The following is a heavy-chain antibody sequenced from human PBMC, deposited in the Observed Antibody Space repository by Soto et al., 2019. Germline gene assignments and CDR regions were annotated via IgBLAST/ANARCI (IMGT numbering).Heavy chain of an antibody. CDR3: ARDRAVAGPELYYYYGMDV. Sequence: GASVKVSCKASGYTFTSYAMHWVRQAPGQRLEWMGWINAGNGNTKYSQKFQGRVTITRDTSASTAYMELSSLRSDDTAVYYCARDRAVAGPELYYYYGMDVWGQGTTVTVSS. J-gene: IGHJ6*02. CDR2: INAGNGNT. D-gene: IGHD6-19*01. CDR1: GYTFTSYA. V-gene: IGHV1-3*01.